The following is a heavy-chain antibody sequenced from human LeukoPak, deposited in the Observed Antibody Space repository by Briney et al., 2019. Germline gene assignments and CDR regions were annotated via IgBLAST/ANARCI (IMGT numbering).Heavy chain of an antibody. CDR3: ANRVCSGGSCYPGYFDY. CDR2: IYHSGST. V-gene: IGHV4-38-2*01. D-gene: IGHD2-15*01. CDR1: GYSISSGYY. Sequence: PSETLSLTCAVSGYSISSGYYWGWLRQPPGKGLEWLGSIYHSGSTYYNPSLKSRVTISVDTSKNQFSLKLSSVTAADTAVYYCANRVCSGGSCYPGYFDYWGQGTLVTVSS. J-gene: IGHJ4*02.